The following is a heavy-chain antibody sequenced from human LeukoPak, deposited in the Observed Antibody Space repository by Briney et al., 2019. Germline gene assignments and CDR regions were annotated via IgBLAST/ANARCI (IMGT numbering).Heavy chain of an antibody. Sequence: SETLSLTCAVSGGSISSSNWWSWVRQPPGKGLEWIGEIYHSGSTNYNPSLKSRVTISVDKSKNQFSLKLSSVTAADTAVYYCARVMYRVGATPNFDYWGQGTLVTVSS. V-gene: IGHV4-4*02. CDR2: IYHSGST. D-gene: IGHD1-26*01. CDR1: GGSISSSNW. CDR3: ARVMYRVGATPNFDY. J-gene: IGHJ4*02.